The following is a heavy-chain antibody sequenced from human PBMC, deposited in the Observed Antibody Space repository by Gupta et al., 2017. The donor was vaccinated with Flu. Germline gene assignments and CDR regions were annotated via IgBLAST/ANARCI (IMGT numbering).Heavy chain of an antibody. CDR3: ARNGYCTSTSCSFYMDV. CDR1: A. Sequence: AMYWVRQVPGKGVEWVALIWNGGSNKYHVDSVKGRFTISRDNSKSTLYLQMNSLRDEDTAVYYCARNGYCTSTSCSFYMDVWGKGTTVTVSS. D-gene: IGHD2-2*01. V-gene: IGHV3-33*07. CDR2: IWNGGSNK. J-gene: IGHJ6*03.